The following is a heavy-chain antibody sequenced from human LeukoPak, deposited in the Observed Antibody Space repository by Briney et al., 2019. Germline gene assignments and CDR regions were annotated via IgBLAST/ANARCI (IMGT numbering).Heavy chain of an antibody. Sequence: SETLSLTCAVYGGSFSAYYWSWICQPPGKGLEWIGEMNQNENSNYNPSLMSRISISVDTSKNQFSLKLSSVTAADTAVYYCARGPQNFYGSGSRSFDSWGQGTLVTVSS. CDR3: ARGPQNFYGSGSRSFDS. D-gene: IGHD3-10*01. V-gene: IGHV4-34*01. J-gene: IGHJ4*02. CDR1: GGSFSAYY. CDR2: MNQNENS.